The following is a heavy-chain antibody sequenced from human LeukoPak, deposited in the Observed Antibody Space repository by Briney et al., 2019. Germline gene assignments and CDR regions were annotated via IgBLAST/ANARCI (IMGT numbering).Heavy chain of an antibody. J-gene: IGHJ4*02. CDR2: IYTSGST. Sequence: PSETLSLTCSVSGGSISSGIYYWSWIRQPAWKGPEWIGRIYTSGSTNYNPSLKSRVTISVDTSKNQFSLKLGSVTAADTAVYYCATDPTYYDYVWGSSWGYFDSWGQGTLVTVSS. CDR1: GGSISSGIYY. CDR3: ATDPTYYDYVWGSSWGYFDS. V-gene: IGHV4-61*02. D-gene: IGHD3-16*01.